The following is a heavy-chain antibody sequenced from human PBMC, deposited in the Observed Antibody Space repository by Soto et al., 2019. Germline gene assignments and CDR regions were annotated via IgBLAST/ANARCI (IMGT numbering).Heavy chain of an antibody. CDR1: GYTFTSYG. CDR2: ISAYNGNT. D-gene: IGHD6-13*01. V-gene: IGHV1-18*01. Sequence: GASVKVSCKASGYTFTSYGISWVRQAPGQGLEWMGWISAYNGNTNYAQKLQGRVTMTTDTSTSTAYMELRSLRSDDTAVYYCARIAPTYSSSWYGRDQYYYYMDVWGKGTAGTLSS. CDR3: ARIAPTYSSSWYGRDQYYYYMDV. J-gene: IGHJ6*03.